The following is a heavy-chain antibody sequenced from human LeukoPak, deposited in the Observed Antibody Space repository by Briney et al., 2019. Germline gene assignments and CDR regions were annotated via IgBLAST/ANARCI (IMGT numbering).Heavy chain of an antibody. CDR1: GGSIITTNW. Sequence: SETLSLTCGVSGGSIITTNWWSWVRQPPGKGLEWIGEVHLNGATNYNPSLESRVSMSIDKSKNQLSLKLSSVTAADTATYYCTRESGAFSPFSFWGRGTLVTVSS. CDR3: TRESGAFSPFSF. D-gene: IGHD1-26*01. J-gene: IGHJ1*01. V-gene: IGHV4-4*02. CDR2: VHLNGAT.